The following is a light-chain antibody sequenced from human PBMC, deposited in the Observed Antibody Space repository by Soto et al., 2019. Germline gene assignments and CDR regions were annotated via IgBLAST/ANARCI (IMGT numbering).Light chain of an antibody. CDR3: SSSSDSDTKV. V-gene: IGLV2-14*03. Sequence: QSVLTQPASVSGSPGQSITISCGGTSSDVGAYIYVSWYQQFPGKAPKLIIYEVNNWPSGVSDRFSGSKSDTTAYLTISGLQAEDEAHYYCSSSSDSDTKVFGTGTKVTVL. J-gene: IGLJ1*01. CDR2: EVN. CDR1: SSDVGAYIY.